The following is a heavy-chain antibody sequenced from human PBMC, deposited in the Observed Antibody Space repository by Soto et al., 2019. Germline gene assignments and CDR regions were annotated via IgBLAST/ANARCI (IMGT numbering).Heavy chain of an antibody. CDR3: ATHDYGDYYYYYGMDV. CDR1: GFTFSSYA. J-gene: IGHJ6*02. CDR2: ISYDGSNK. V-gene: IGHV3-30-3*01. Sequence: GGSLRLSCAASGFTFSSYAMHWVRQAPGKGLEWVAVISYDGSNKYYADSVKGRFTISRDNSKNTLYLQMNSLRAEDTAVYYCATHDYGDYYYYYGMDVWGQGTTVTVS. D-gene: IGHD4-17*01.